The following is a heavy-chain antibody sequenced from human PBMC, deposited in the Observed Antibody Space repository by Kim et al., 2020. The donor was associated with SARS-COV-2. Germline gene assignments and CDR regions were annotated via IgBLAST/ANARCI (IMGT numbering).Heavy chain of an antibody. Sequence: GGSLRLSCAASGFTFSSYAMHWVRQAPGKGLEWVAVISYDGSNKYYADSVKGRFTISRDNSKNTLYLQMNSLRAEDTAVYYCARNQGAGLGRVGYYYYYGMDVWGQGTTVTVSS. J-gene: IGHJ6*02. CDR2: ISYDGSNK. CDR1: GFTFSSYA. CDR3: ARNQGAGLGRVGYYYYYGMDV. D-gene: IGHD3-16*01. V-gene: IGHV3-30*04.